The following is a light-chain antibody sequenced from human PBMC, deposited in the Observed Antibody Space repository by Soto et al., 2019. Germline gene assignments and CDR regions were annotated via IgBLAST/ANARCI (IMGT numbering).Light chain of an antibody. V-gene: IGLV2-14*01. Sequence: QSALTQPTSASGSPGQSITISCTGTTSDVGGYNYVSWYQQHPGKAPKLMIYGVSIRPSGASDRFSGSKSGNTASLTISGLQAEDEADYYCSSYTSSRTYVFGTGTKVTVL. J-gene: IGLJ1*01. CDR2: GVS. CDR3: SSYTSSRTYV. CDR1: TSDVGGYNY.